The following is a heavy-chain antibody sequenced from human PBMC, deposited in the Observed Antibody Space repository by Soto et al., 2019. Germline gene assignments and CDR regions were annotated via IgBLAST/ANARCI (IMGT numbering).Heavy chain of an antibody. CDR2: IIRISGTA. J-gene: IGHJ6*02. CDR3: ARSQGSSTSLEIYYYYYYGMDV. D-gene: IGHD2-2*01. CDR1: GVTFSSYA. V-gene: IGHV1-69*01. Sequence: QVQLVQSGAEVKKPGSSVKVSCKASGVTFSSYAISWVRQAPGQGLEWMGGIIRISGTANYAQKFKGRVTITADESTSTAYMELSRLRSEDTAVYYCARSQGSSTSLEIYYYYYYGMDVWGQGTTVTVSS.